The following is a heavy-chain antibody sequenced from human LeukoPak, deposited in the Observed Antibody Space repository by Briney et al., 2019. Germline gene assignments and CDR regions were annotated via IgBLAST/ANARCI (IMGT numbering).Heavy chain of an antibody. Sequence: ASVKVSCKASRYTFTSYDINWVRPATGQGLEWMGWMNPNSGNTGYAQKFQGRVTMTRNTSISTAYMELSSLRSEDTAVYYCARDGSRGGTGYCSSTSCYSLDYWGQGTLVTVSS. D-gene: IGHD2-2*03. CDR2: MNPNSGNT. CDR3: ARDGSRGGTGYCSSTSCYSLDY. V-gene: IGHV1-8*01. CDR1: RYTFTSYD. J-gene: IGHJ4*02.